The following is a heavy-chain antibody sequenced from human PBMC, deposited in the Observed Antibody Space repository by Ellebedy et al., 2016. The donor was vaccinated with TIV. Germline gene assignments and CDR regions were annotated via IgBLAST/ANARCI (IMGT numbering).Heavy chain of an antibody. D-gene: IGHD1-7*01. J-gene: IGHJ4*02. CDR1: GGTFSSYA. V-gene: IGHV1-69*13. CDR2: IIPMFGKA. Sequence: AASVKVSCKASGGTFSSYAISWVRQAPGQGLEWMGGIIPMFGKANSAQKFQGRVTITADESTSTAYMELKSLRPDDTAVYYCARGNNWNYADWGQGTLVTVSS. CDR3: ARGNNWNYAD.